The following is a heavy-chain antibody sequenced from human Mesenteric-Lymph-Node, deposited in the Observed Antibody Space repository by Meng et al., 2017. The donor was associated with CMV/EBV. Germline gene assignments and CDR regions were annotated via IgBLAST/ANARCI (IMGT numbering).Heavy chain of an antibody. V-gene: IGHV4-34*01. CDR2: INHSGST. D-gene: IGHD2-2*01. Sequence: YGGSISGYYWSWIRQPPGKGLEWIGEINHSGSTNYNPSIKSRVTISVDTSKNQFSLKLSSVTAADTAVYYCARERVVPAARRVYFDLWGRGTLVTVSS. CDR1: GGSISGYY. CDR3: ARERVVPAARRVYFDL. J-gene: IGHJ2*01.